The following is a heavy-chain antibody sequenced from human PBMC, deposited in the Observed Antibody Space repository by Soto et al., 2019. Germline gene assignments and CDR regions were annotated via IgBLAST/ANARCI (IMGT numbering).Heavy chain of an antibody. Sequence: GSLRLSCAASGFTFSSYAMSWVRQAPGKGLEWVSVISGSDDSTYYADSVKGRFTISRDNSKNALYLQMNSLRAEDTAVYYCAKRSSSSTFDYWGQGTLVTVSS. CDR2: ISGSDDST. D-gene: IGHD6-6*01. J-gene: IGHJ4*02. CDR3: AKRSSSSTFDY. V-gene: IGHV3-23*01. CDR1: GFTFSSYA.